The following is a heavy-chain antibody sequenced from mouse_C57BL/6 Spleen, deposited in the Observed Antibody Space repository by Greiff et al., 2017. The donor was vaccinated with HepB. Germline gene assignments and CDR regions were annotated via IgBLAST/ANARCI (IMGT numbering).Heavy chain of an antibody. CDR2: IWSDGST. J-gene: IGHJ1*03. CDR3: ARQDGYYLYWYFDV. V-gene: IGHV2-6-1*01. CDR1: GFSLTSYG. Sequence: VKLMESGPGLVAPSQSLSITCTVSGFSLTSYGVHWVRQPPGKGLEWLVVIWSDGSTTYNSALKSRLSISKDNSKSQVFLKMNSLQTDDTAMYYCARQDGYYLYWYFDVWGTGTTVTVSS. D-gene: IGHD2-3*01.